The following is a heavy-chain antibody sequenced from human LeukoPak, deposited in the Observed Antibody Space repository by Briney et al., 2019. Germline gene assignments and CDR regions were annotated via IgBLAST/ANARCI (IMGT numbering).Heavy chain of an antibody. CDR1: GDTLTELS. Sequence: ASVKVSCKVSGDTLTELSMHWVRQAPGKGLEWMGGFDPEDGETIYAQKFQGRVTMTEDTSTDTAYMELSSLRSEDTAVYYCATTLLRNYGMDVWGQGTTVTVSS. CDR3: ATTLLRNYGMDV. J-gene: IGHJ6*02. CDR2: FDPEDGET. V-gene: IGHV1-24*01.